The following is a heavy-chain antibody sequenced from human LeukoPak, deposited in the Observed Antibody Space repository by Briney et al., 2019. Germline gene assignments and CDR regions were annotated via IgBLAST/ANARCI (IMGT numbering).Heavy chain of an antibody. CDR3: ARARIAARPFDY. J-gene: IGHJ4*02. Sequence: SETLSLTCAVYGGSLSGYYWSWIRKPPGKGLEWIGEINHSGSTNYNPSPKSRVTISVDTSKNQFSLKLSSVTAADTAVYYCARARIAARPFDYWGQGTLVTVSS. CDR1: GGSLSGYY. V-gene: IGHV4-34*01. D-gene: IGHD6-6*01. CDR2: INHSGST.